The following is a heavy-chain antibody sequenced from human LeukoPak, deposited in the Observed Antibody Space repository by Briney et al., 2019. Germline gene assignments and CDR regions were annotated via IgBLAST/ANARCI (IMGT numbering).Heavy chain of an antibody. J-gene: IGHJ4*02. D-gene: IGHD6-19*01. CDR1: GFTVSNNY. Sequence: GGSLRLSCPASGFTVSNNYRSWVGQAPGKGLEWVSVIYSGGNTYYADSVKGRFTISRDNSKNTLYLQMNSLRAEDTAVYYCARHIVVAGTDYFDYWGQGTLVTVSS. V-gene: IGHV3-53*01. CDR2: IYSGGNT. CDR3: ARHIVVAGTDYFDY.